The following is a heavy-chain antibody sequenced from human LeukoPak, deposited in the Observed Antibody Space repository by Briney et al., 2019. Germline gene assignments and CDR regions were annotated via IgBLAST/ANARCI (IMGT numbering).Heavy chain of an antibody. CDR3: ARGAAGEPCYFDY. V-gene: IGHV3-30*02. J-gene: IGHJ4*02. Sequence: PGGSLRLSCAASGFTFSSYGMHWVRQAPGKGLEWVAFIRYDGSNEYYADSVKGRFTISRDSSKNTLYLQMNSLRADDTAIYYCARGAAGEPCYFDYWGQGPLVTVHS. D-gene: IGHD3-16*01. CDR1: GFTFSSYG. CDR2: IRYDGSNE.